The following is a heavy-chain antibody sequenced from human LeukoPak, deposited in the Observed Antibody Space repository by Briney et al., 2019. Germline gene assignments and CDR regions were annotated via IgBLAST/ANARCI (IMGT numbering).Heavy chain of an antibody. V-gene: IGHV3-64*01. CDR3: ARELWVRGVDYYYYMDV. CDR2: IRSNGGST. CDR1: GFTFSNYG. Sequence: GGSLRLSCAASGFTFSNYGMHWVRQAPGKGLEYGSAIRSNGGSTYYANSVKGRFTISRDNSKNTLYLQMGSLRAEDMAVYYCARELWVRGVDYYYYMDVWGKGTTVTLSS. J-gene: IGHJ6*03. D-gene: IGHD3-10*01.